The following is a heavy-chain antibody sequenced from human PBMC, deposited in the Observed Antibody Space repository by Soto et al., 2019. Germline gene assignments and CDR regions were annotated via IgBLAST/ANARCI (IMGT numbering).Heavy chain of an antibody. CDR2: IDARSNYI. D-gene: IGHD1-26*01. J-gene: IGHJ4*02. V-gene: IGHV3-21*06. CDR3: VRENEMAGATSAFEY. Sequence: RLPCEASGFRFNSYSMNWVRQAPQKGLEWVSLIDARSNYIYYADSVKGRFTISRDNARNSLYLQMDSLRVEDTAVYYCVRENEMAGATSAFEYWGQGTPVTVSS. CDR1: GFRFNSYS.